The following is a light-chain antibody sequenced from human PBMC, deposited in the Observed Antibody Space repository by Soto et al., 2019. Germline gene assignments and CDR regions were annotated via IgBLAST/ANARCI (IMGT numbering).Light chain of an antibody. Sequence: QSVLTQPPSVSGAPGQRVTISCTGSSSNIGAGYDVHWYQQLPGTAPKLLIYGSSNRPSGVPDRFAGSKSGTSASLAITGLHAEDEADYYCQSYDRSLSGSVVFGGGTKLTVL. J-gene: IGLJ2*01. V-gene: IGLV1-40*01. CDR1: SSNIGAGYD. CDR2: GSS. CDR3: QSYDRSLSGSVV.